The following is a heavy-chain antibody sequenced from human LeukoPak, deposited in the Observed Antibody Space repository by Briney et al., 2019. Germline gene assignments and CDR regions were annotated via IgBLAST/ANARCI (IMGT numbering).Heavy chain of an antibody. CDR3: AYSWQWLVGKY. J-gene: IGHJ4*02. Sequence: WGSLRLSCAASGFTFSDYNMRRIRQAPGKGLEWVSSISRSGSTKYYADSVKGRFTISRDNAKNSLFLQMNSLRAEDTAVYYCAYSWQWLVGKYWGQGTLVTVSS. CDR1: GFTFSDYN. D-gene: IGHD6-19*01. V-gene: IGHV3-11*01. CDR2: ISRSGSTK.